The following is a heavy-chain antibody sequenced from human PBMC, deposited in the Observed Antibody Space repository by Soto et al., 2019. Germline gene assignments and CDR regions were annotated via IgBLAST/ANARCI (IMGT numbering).Heavy chain of an antibody. J-gene: IGHJ4*01. V-gene: IGHV3-23*01. CDR1: GFTFSSYA. D-gene: IGHD1-1*01. Sequence: HPGGSLRLSCAASGFTFSSYAMSWVRQAPGKGLEWVSAISGSGGSTYYADSVKGRFTISRDNSKNTLYLQINSLRAEDTAVYYCAKQKNCHYYFDYWGQGTLVTVS. CDR2: ISGSGGST. CDR3: AKQKNCHYYFDY.